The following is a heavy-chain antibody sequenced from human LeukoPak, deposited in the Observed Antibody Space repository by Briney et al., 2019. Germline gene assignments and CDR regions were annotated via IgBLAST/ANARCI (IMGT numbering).Heavy chain of an antibody. CDR3: ARYQYYDFWSGPDY. D-gene: IGHD3-3*01. CDR1: GYTFTSYD. Sequence: GASVKVSCKASGYTFTSYDISWVRQATGQGLEWMGWMNPNSGNTGYAQKFQGRVTMTRNTSISTAYMELSSLRSEDTAVYYCARYQYYDFWSGPDYWGQGTLVTVSS. J-gene: IGHJ4*02. CDR2: MNPNSGNT. V-gene: IGHV1-8*01.